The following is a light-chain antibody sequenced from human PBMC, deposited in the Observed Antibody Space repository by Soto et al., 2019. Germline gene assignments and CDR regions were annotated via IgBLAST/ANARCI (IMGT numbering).Light chain of an antibody. J-gene: IGKJ4*01. CDR3: QQYNDWPPDT. Sequence: EIVMTQSPGTLSVSPGERATLSCRASQSVSSNLAWYQQKPGQAPRLLIYGASTRATGIPARFSGRGSGTEFTLTISSLQSEDFAVYYCQQYNDWPPDTFGGGTKVDIK. CDR1: QSVSSN. V-gene: IGKV3-15*01. CDR2: GAS.